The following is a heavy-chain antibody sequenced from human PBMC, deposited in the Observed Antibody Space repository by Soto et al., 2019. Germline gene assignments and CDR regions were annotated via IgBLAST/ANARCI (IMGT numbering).Heavy chain of an antibody. J-gene: IGHJ6*02. Sequence: GALRPSCTASGFTFSIYGMHGVRQAPGKGLEWVAVIWYDGSNKYYADSVKGRFTISRDNSKNTLYLQMNSLRAEDTAAYYCERGMAGTYYYYGMDVWGQGTKVTVYS. V-gene: IGHV3-33*01. CDR2: IWYDGSNK. CDR1: GFTFSIYG. D-gene: IGHD6-19*01. CDR3: ERGMAGTYYYYGMDV.